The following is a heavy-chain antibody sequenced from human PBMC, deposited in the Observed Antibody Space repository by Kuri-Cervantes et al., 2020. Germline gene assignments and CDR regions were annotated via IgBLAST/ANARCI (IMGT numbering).Heavy chain of an antibody. CDR3: ARWRTDYGDAFDI. CDR1: GYTFTSYY. CDR2: INPNGGST. J-gene: IGHJ3*02. Sequence: ASVKVSCKASGYTFTSYYMHWVRQAPGQGLEWMGIINPNGGSTSYAQKFQGRVTMTRDTSTSTVYMELSSLRSEDTAVYYCARWRTDYGDAFDIWGQGTMVTVSS. D-gene: IGHD4-17*01. V-gene: IGHV1-46*01.